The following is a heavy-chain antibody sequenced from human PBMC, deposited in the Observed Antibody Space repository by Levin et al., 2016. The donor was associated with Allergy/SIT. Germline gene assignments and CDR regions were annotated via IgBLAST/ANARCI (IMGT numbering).Heavy chain of an antibody. J-gene: IGHJ4*02. CDR3: ASRNGSEDY. V-gene: IGHV3-74*01. Sequence: WIRQPPGKGLVWVSRINSDGSTTNYADSVKGRFTISRDNAKSTLSLQMNSLRAEDSAVYYCASRNGSEDYWGQGTLVTVSS. CDR2: INSDGSTT. D-gene: IGHD3-10*01.